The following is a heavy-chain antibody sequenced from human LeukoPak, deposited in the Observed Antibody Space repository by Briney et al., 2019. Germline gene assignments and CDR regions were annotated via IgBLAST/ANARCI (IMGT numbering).Heavy chain of an antibody. CDR2: LYHTVST. CDR1: GDSVNSGYY. V-gene: IGHV4-38-2*02. J-gene: IGHJ4*02. CDR3: GRLTADGVSDYFDS. D-gene: IGHD3-10*01. Sequence: SETLSLTCSVSGDSVNSGYYWGWLRQFPGKGLEWIGSLYHTVSTYANPSLKSRVTLSADMPNNRFSLTLNSVTAADTGLYYCGRLTADGVSDYFDSWGQGTLVTVSS.